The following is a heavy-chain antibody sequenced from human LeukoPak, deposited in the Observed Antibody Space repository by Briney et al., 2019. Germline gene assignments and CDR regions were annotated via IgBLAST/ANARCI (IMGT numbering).Heavy chain of an antibody. Sequence: ASVKVSCKASGYTFTSYGIGWVRQAPGQGLEWMGWISAYNGNTNYAQKLQGRVTMTTDTSTSTAYMELRSLRSDDTAVYYCGYCSGGSCYFSTDYWGQGTLVTVSS. J-gene: IGHJ4*02. CDR1: GYTFTSYG. D-gene: IGHD2-15*01. CDR3: GYCSGGSCYFSTDY. V-gene: IGHV1-18*01. CDR2: ISAYNGNT.